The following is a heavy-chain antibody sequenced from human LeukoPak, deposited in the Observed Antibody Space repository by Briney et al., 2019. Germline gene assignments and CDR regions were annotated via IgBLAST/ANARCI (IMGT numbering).Heavy chain of an antibody. J-gene: IGHJ4*02. V-gene: IGHV4-59*01. Sequence: SETLSLTCTVSGGSISSYYWSWIRQPPGKGLEWIGYIYYSGSTNYNPSLKSRVTISVDTSKNQFSLKLSSVTAADTAVYYCARGLRRDGYSALNYWGQGTLVTVSS. D-gene: IGHD5-24*01. CDR1: GGSISSYY. CDR3: ARGLRRDGYSALNY. CDR2: IYYSGST.